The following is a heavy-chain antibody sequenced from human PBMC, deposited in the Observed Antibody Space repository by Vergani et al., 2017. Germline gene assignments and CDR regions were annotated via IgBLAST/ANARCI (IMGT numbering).Heavy chain of an antibody. Sequence: QVQLQESGPGLVKPSETLSLTCTVSGGSISSYYWSWIRQPPGKGLEWIGEINHSGSTNYNPSLKSRVTISVDTSKNQFSLKLSSVTAADTAVYYCASVADYYDSSGYSPYWGQGTLVTVSS. CDR1: GGSISSYY. V-gene: IGHV4-59*12. CDR3: ASVADYYDSSGYSPY. J-gene: IGHJ4*02. D-gene: IGHD3-22*01. CDR2: INHSGST.